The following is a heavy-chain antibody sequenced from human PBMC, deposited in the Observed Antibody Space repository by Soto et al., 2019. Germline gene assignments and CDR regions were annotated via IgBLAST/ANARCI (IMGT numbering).Heavy chain of an antibody. Sequence: SETLSLTCTVSGGSISSYYWSWIRQPPGKGLEWIGYIYYSGSTNYNPSLKSRVTISVDTSKNQFSLKLSSVTAADTDVYYCARGGKYYYDSSGYYLVDYWGQGTLVTVSS. CDR2: IYYSGST. D-gene: IGHD3-22*01. J-gene: IGHJ4*02. CDR3: ARGGKYYYDSSGYYLVDY. CDR1: GGSISSYY. V-gene: IGHV4-59*01.